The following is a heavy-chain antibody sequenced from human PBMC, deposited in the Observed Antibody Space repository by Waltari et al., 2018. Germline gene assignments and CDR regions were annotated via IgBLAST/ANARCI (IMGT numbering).Heavy chain of an antibody. J-gene: IGHJ4*02. D-gene: IGHD2-15*01. CDR1: GDSMSGNYW. V-gene: IGHV4-4*02. Sequence: QVQLRESGPGLVKPSGTLSLTCGVSGDSMSGNYWWSWVRQPPGKGLEGIGQVHRSGRTNYNPPLESRVTVSIDTFNSQFSLEVTSATAADTALYFCARDRGRGLYLDSWGRGILVTVSP. CDR2: VHRSGRT. CDR3: ARDRGRGLYLDS.